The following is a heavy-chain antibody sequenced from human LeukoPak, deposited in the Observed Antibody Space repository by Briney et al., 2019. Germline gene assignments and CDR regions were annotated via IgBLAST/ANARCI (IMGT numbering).Heavy chain of an antibody. D-gene: IGHD4-17*01. CDR3: AKDTVTTSGYYYYMDV. CDR1: GFTFSSYG. J-gene: IGHJ6*03. V-gene: IGHV3-33*06. Sequence: PGRSLRLSCAASGFTFSSYGMHWVRQAPGKGLEWVAVIWYDGSNKYYADSVKGRFTISRDNSKNTLYLQMNSLRAEDTAVYYCAKDTVTTSGYYYYMDVWGNGTTVTVSS. CDR2: IWYDGSNK.